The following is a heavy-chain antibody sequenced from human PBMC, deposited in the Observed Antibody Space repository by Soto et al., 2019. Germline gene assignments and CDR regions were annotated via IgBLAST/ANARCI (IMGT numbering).Heavy chain of an antibody. CDR3: TTVIGWNYGTYYFDY. V-gene: IGHV3-15*01. Sequence: EVQLVESGGGLVKPGGSLRLSCAASGFTFSNAWMSWVRHAPGKGLEWVGRIKSKTDGGTTDYAAPVKGRFTISRDDSKNTLYLQMNSLKTEDTAVYYCTTVIGWNYGTYYFDYWGQGTLVTVSS. J-gene: IGHJ4*02. CDR1: GFTFSNAW. CDR2: IKSKTDGGTT. D-gene: IGHD1-7*01.